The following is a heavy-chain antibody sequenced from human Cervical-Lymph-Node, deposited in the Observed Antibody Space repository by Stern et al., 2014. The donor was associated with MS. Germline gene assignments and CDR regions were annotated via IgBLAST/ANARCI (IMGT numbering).Heavy chain of an antibody. CDR3: ASPLTATSVPFGYYGMDV. CDR2: VVHLFGKP. Sequence: QLVQSGAEVKKPGSSVKVSCKASGGTFSNYATSWVRQAPGQGLEWMGGVVHLFGKPNYAQKFQGRVTITADESTSTAYMDLSSLRSEDTAVYYCASPLTATSVPFGYYGMDVWGQGTTVTVS. V-gene: IGHV1-69*01. D-gene: IGHD4-17*01. J-gene: IGHJ6*02. CDR1: GGTFSNYA.